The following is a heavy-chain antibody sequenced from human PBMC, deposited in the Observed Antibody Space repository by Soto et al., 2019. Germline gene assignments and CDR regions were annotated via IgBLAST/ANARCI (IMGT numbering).Heavy chain of an antibody. CDR1: GYTFTSYA. CDR2: INAGNGNT. D-gene: IGHD2-21*02. J-gene: IGHJ4*02. CDR3: ARSIVVVTAADY. V-gene: IGHV1-3*01. Sequence: GASVKVSCKASGYTFTSYAMHWVRQAPGQRLEWMGWINAGNGNTKYSQKFQGRVTITRDTSASTAYMELSRLRSEDTAVYYCARSIVVVTAADYWGQGTLVTVSS.